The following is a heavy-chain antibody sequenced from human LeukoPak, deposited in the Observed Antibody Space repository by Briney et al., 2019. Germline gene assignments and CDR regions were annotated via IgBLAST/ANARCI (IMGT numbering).Heavy chain of an antibody. CDR3: ARELVTGDRGSWKNADRFDY. CDR1: GFTFSDYY. D-gene: IGHD2-21*02. V-gene: IGHV3-11*01. Sequence: PGGSLRLSCAASGFTFSDYYMSWIRQAPGKGLEWVSYISSSGSTIYYADSVKGRFTISRDNAKNSLYLQMNSLRAEDTAVYYCARELVTGDRGSWKNADRFDYWGQGTLVSVSS. CDR2: ISSSGSTI. J-gene: IGHJ4*02.